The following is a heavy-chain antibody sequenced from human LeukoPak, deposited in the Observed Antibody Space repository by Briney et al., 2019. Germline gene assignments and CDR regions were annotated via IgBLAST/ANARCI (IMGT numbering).Heavy chain of an antibody. D-gene: IGHD4-17*01. CDR2: IWYDGSNK. CDR3: ARDRATVTTKHHIPRGYYYGMDV. Sequence: YPGRSLRLSCAASGFTFSSYGMRWVRQAPGKGLEWVAVIWYDGSNKYYADSVKGRFTISRDNSKNTLYLQMNSLRAEDTAVYYCARDRATVTTKHHIPRGYYYGMDVWGQGTTVTVSS. J-gene: IGHJ6*02. CDR1: GFTFSSYG. V-gene: IGHV3-33*01.